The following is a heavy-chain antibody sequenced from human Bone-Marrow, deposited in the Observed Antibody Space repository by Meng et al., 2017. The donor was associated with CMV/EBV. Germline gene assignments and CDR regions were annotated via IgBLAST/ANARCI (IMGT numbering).Heavy chain of an antibody. V-gene: IGHV3-21*01. J-gene: IGHJ4*01. D-gene: IGHD6-13*01. CDR1: GFTFSNYN. CDR2: ISSSGSYI. CDR3: ARDYSSSWYKGRGYFDY. Sequence: GESLKISCAASGFTFSNYNMNWVRQAPGKWLEWVSSISSSGSYIYYADSVKGRFTISRDNAKNSLYLQMNSLRAEDTAVYFCARDYSSSWYKGRGYFDYWGHGTLVTVSS.